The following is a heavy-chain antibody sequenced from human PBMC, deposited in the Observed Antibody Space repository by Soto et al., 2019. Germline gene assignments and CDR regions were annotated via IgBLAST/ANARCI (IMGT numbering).Heavy chain of an antibody. J-gene: IGHJ4*02. CDR3: ARDKGCSGYEFHY. CDR2: ISSSGSTI. Sequence: GGSLRLSCAASGFTFSSYEMNWVRQAPGKGLEWVSYISSSGSTIYYADSVKGRFTISRDNAKNSLYLQMNSLRAEDTAVYYCARDKGCSGYEFHYWGQGTLVTVSS. V-gene: IGHV3-48*03. CDR1: GFTFSSYE. D-gene: IGHD5-12*01.